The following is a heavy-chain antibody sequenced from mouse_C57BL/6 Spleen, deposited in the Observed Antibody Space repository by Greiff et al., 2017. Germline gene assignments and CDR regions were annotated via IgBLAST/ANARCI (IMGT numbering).Heavy chain of an antibody. J-gene: IGHJ4*01. CDR1: GYSITSGYY. CDR2: ISYDGSN. V-gene: IGHV3-6*01. Sequence: EVKLVESGPGLVKPSQSLSLTCSVTGYSITSGYYWNWIRQFPGNKLEWMGYISYDGSNNYNPSLKNRISITRDTSKNQFFLKLNSVTTEDTATYYCAREGGYEAYAMDYWGQGTSVTVSS. D-gene: IGHD2-2*01. CDR3: AREGGYEAYAMDY.